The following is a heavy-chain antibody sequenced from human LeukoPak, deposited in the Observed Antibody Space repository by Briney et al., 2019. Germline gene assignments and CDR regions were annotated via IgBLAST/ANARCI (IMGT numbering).Heavy chain of an antibody. V-gene: IGHV4-34*01. D-gene: IGHD3-3*01. Sequence: PSETLSLTCAAYGGSFSGYYWSWIRQPPGKGLEWIGEINHSGSTNYNPSLKSRVTISVDTSKNQFSLKLSSVTAADTAVYYCARGITIFGVVIAGMDVGGQGTTVTVSS. J-gene: IGHJ6*02. CDR1: GGSFSGYY. CDR2: INHSGST. CDR3: ARGITIFGVVIAGMDV.